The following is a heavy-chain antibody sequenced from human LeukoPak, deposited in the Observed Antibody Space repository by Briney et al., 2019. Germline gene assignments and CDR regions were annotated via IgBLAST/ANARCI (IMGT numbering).Heavy chain of an antibody. CDR3: ARLQPSSPRHPFDY. V-gene: IGHV3-23*01. CDR2: ISGSGGST. CDR1: GFTFSSYA. Sequence: GGSLRLSCAASGFTFSSYAMSWVRQAPGKGLEWVSAISGSGGSTYYADSVKGRFAISRHNSKNTLYLQMNSLRAEDTAVYYCARLQPSSPRHPFDYWGQGTLVTVSS. D-gene: IGHD6-13*01. J-gene: IGHJ4*02.